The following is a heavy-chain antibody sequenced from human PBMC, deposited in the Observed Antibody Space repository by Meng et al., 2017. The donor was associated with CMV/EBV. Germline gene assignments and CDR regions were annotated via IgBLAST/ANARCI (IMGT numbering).Heavy chain of an antibody. CDR3: ARESGSVGDY. Sequence: VQLVASGAEAKKPGSSCKVSCKASGYTFTSYYMHWVRPAPGQGLEWMGIINPSGGSTSYAQKFQGRVTMTRDTSTSTVYMELSSLRSEDTAVYYCARESGSVGDYWGQGTLVTVSS. D-gene: IGHD1-26*01. CDR2: INPSGGST. V-gene: IGHV1-46*01. J-gene: IGHJ4*02. CDR1: GYTFTSYY.